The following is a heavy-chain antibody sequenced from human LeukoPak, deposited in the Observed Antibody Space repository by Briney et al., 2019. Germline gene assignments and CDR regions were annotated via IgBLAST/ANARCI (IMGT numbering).Heavy chain of an antibody. CDR1: GGSFSGYY. J-gene: IGHJ5*02. CDR3: ARTIVVVPAADKSGWFDP. V-gene: IGHV4-34*01. D-gene: IGHD2-2*01. Sequence: SETLPLTCAVYGGSFSGYYWSWIRQPPGKGLEWIGEVNHSGSTNYNPSLKSRVTISVDTSKNQFSLKLSSVTAADTAVYYCARTIVVVPAADKSGWFDPWGQGTLVTVSS. CDR2: VNHSGST.